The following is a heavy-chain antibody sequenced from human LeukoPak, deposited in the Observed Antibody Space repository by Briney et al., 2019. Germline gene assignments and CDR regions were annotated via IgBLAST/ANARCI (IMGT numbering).Heavy chain of an antibody. CDR1: GFTFRSHA. CDR3: AKDFRIGYSAHFDF. CDR2: IYENGGTT. D-gene: IGHD2-21*01. Sequence: GGSLRLSCVGSGFTFRSHAMSWVRQAPEKGLEFVSGIYENGGTTYYADSVKGRFSISRDNSKNTLYLQMDSLRGEDTAVYYCAKDFRIGYSAHFDFWGQGALVTVSS. J-gene: IGHJ4*02. V-gene: IGHV3-23*01.